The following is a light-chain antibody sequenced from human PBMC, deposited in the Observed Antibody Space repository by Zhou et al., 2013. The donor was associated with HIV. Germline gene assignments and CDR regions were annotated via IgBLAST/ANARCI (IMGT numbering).Light chain of an antibody. CDR3: QKYNSAPPT. V-gene: IGKV1-5*03. J-gene: IGKJ4*01. Sequence: DIQMTQSPSTLSASVGDRVTITCRTSQSVSTFLNWYQQKPGKAPKVLIYKASDLQSGVPSRFSGSGSGTEFTLTISSLQPEDFATYYCQKYNSAPPTFGGGTKVEDQT. CDR2: KAS. CDR1: QSVSTF.